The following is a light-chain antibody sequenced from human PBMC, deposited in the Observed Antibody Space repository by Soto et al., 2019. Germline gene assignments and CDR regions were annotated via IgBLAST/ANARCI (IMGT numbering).Light chain of an antibody. Sequence: QSVLTQPASVSGSPGQSITISCTGTSSDVGSYNLVSWYQQHPGKAPKLMIYEVSKRPSGVSNRFSGSKSGNTASLTISVLQAEDEADYYCCSYAGSSTFSYVFGTGTKLTVL. CDR3: CSYAGSSTFSYV. V-gene: IGLV2-23*02. CDR1: SSDVGSYNL. CDR2: EVS. J-gene: IGLJ1*01.